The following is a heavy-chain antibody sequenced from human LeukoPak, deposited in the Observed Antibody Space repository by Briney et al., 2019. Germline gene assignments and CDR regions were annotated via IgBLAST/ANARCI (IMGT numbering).Heavy chain of an antibody. Sequence: KPSETLSLTCAVSGGSISSGGYSWSWIRQPPGKGLEWIGYIYHSGSTYYNPSLKSRVTISVGRSKNQFSLKLSSVTAADTAVYYCARDGPAYTSRWYDYYYGLDVWGQGTTVTVSS. J-gene: IGHJ6*02. D-gene: IGHD2-2*01. CDR1: GGSISSGGYS. CDR3: ARDGPAYTSRWYDYYYGLDV. CDR2: IYHSGST. V-gene: IGHV4-30-2*01.